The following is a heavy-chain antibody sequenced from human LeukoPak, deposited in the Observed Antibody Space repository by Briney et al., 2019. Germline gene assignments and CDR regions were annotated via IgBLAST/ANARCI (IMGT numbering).Heavy chain of an antibody. D-gene: IGHD3-22*01. Sequence: GGSLGLSCAGSGFTSSSYAMAWVRQAPGKGLEWVSAISGSGGTTYYADSVRGRFTISRDNSKNTLYLQLNSLRAEDTALYYCAKGGLDYYETGGLSGNWNFGMDVWGQGTTVTVSS. CDR1: GFTSSSYA. J-gene: IGHJ6*02. V-gene: IGHV3-23*01. CDR2: ISGSGGTT. CDR3: AKGGLDYYETGGLSGNWNFGMDV.